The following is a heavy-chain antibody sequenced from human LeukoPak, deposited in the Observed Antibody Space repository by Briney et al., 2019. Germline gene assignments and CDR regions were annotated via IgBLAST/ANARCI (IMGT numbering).Heavy chain of an antibody. Sequence: GGSLRLSCAASGFTFSSYSMNWVRQAPGKGLEWVSVIYSGGSTYYADSVKGRFTISRHNSKNTLYLQMNSLRAVDTAVYYCARDPRELGELSNWGQGTLVTVSS. CDR1: GFTFSSYS. CDR3: ARDPRELGELSN. D-gene: IGHD3-16*02. CDR2: IYSGGST. V-gene: IGHV3-53*04. J-gene: IGHJ4*02.